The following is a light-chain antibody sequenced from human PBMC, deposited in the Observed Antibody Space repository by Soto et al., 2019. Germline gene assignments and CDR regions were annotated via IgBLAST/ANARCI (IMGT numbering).Light chain of an antibody. CDR3: HQANSFLRRIT. V-gene: IGKV1-12*01. CDR1: QGISSW. J-gene: IGKJ5*01. CDR2: AAS. Sequence: DIQMTQSPSSVSASVGDSVTITCRASQGISSWVAWYQQKPGTAPKLLIYAASSLQSGVPSRFSGSASGTDLTRSISSVQPEDFATYYGHQANSFLRRITFGQGTRLVIK.